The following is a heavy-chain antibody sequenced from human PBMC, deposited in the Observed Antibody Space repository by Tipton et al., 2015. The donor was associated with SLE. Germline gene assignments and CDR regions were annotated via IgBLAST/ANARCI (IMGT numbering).Heavy chain of an antibody. CDR1: GFTFSSYG. CDR2: IWYDGSNK. V-gene: IGHV3-33*08. CDR3: ARDGRGEDSSGLSHFDY. Sequence: SLRLSCAASGFTFSSYGMHWVRQAPGQGLEWVAVIWYDGSNKYYADSVKGRFTISRDNSKNTLYLQMNSLRAEDTAVYYCARDGRGEDSSGLSHFDYWGQGTLVTVSS. J-gene: IGHJ4*02. D-gene: IGHD3-22*01.